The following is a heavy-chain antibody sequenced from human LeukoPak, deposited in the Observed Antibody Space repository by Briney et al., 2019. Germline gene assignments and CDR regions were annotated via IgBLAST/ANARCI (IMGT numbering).Heavy chain of an antibody. CDR2: IYSGGNT. CDR1: GFTVSVNY. J-gene: IGHJ6*03. CDR3: ARDPYSGSYGDYYYYYMDV. Sequence: GGSVRLSCAAFGFTVSVNYMSWVRQAPGKGLECVSVIYSGGNTYYADSVKGRFTISRDNSKNTLYLQMNSLRAEDTAVYYCARDPYSGSYGDYYYYYMDVWGKGTTVTISS. D-gene: IGHD1-26*01. V-gene: IGHV3-66*01.